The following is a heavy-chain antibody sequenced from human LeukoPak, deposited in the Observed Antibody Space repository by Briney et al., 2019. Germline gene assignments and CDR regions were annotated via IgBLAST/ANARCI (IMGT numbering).Heavy chain of an antibody. D-gene: IGHD6-19*01. CDR2: IKTDGSET. CDR3: VKNNGWFHLAQ. Sequence: GGSLRLSCAASGFNFRDHWMDWVRQAPGKGLEWVGHIKTDGSETYYLDSLRGRFSISRYNTNNALYLQMNSLRVEDTAVYYCVKNNGWFHLAQWGQGTLVTVSS. CDR1: GFNFRDHW. J-gene: IGHJ4*02. V-gene: IGHV3-7*03.